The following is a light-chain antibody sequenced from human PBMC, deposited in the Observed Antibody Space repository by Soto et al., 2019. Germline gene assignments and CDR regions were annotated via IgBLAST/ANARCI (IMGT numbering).Light chain of an antibody. CDR2: DAS. CDR3: QQYNSYPIT. Sequence: DIQMTQSPSTLSASVGDRVTITCRASQSISSWLAWYQQKPGKAPKLLIYDASSLESGVPLMFSGRRSGTEFTLTIGSLQPDDFGTYYCQQYNSYPITFGPGTKVDIK. CDR1: QSISSW. V-gene: IGKV1-5*01. J-gene: IGKJ3*01.